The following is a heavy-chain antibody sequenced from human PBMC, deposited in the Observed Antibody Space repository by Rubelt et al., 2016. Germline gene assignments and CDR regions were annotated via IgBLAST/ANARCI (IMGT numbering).Heavy chain of an antibody. CDR1: GGSISSSDYY. D-gene: IGHD1-26*01. J-gene: IGHJ3*01. V-gene: IGHV4-39*01. CDR3: ARRISETYYLSTFDV. CDR2: IYYRVST. Sequence: QLQLQESGPGLVKPSETLSLTCTVSGGSISSSDYYWGWIRQPPGKGLEWIGGIYYRVSTDNNPALNSRVTIFIDPSKNQFSLMLGSVSAADTAVDYCARRISETYYLSTFDVWGQGTMVTVSS.